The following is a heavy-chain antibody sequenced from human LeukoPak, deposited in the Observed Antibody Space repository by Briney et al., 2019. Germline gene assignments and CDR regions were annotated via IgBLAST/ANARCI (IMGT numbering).Heavy chain of an antibody. J-gene: IGHJ6*03. V-gene: IGHV3-23*01. D-gene: IGHD2-2*01. CDR3: AKTPPSYCSITSCRMDV. Sequence: GGSLTLSCAVSGFTFSSLAMMWLRHAPGEGVEWVSSIYGSGGSTYYEDSVKGRFTISRDNSKNTLYLQMNSLRAEDTAVYYCAKTPPSYCSITSCRMDVWGKGTTVTVSS. CDR1: GFTFSSLA. CDR2: IYGSGGST.